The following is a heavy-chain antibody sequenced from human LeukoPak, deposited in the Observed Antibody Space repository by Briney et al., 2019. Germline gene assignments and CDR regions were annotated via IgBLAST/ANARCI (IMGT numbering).Heavy chain of an antibody. CDR2: ISYDGSKK. V-gene: IGHV3-30*18. CDR1: GFTVNNYA. CDR3: AKIRSAYTRADAFDI. J-gene: IGHJ3*02. Sequence: GEPLRLSCAASGFTVNNYAMSWVRQTPGEGLEGVAVISYDGSKKQYADSVKGRFTISRDDSKNALYLQMNSLRTEDTAAVYCAKIRSAYTRADAFDIWGQGTMVTVSS. D-gene: IGHD6-19*01.